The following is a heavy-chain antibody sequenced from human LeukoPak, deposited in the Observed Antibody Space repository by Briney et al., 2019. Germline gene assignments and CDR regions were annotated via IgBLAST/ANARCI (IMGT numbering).Heavy chain of an antibody. V-gene: IGHV1-2*02. CDR1: GYTLTELS. Sequence: ASVKVSCKVSGYTLTELSMHWVRQAPGQGLEWMGWINPNTGDTNYAQKFQGRVTMTRDTSITTVYMEISRLTSDDTALFYCAVAPGDYWGQGTLVTVSS. CDR2: INPNTGDT. CDR3: AVAPGDY. J-gene: IGHJ4*02. D-gene: IGHD2-21*01.